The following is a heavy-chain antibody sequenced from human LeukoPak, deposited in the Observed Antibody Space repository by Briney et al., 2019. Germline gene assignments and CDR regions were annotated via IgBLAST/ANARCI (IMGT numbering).Heavy chain of an antibody. CDR2: ISSRSSTI. Sequence: PGGSLRLSCAASGFTFSSYSMNWVRQAPGKGLEWVSYISSRSSTIYYADSVKGRFTISRDNAKNSLYLQMNSLRAEDTAVYYCARDKGGMVPFDYWGQGTLVTVSS. D-gene: IGHD3-10*01. J-gene: IGHJ4*02. CDR3: ARDKGGMVPFDY. V-gene: IGHV3-48*01. CDR1: GFTFSSYS.